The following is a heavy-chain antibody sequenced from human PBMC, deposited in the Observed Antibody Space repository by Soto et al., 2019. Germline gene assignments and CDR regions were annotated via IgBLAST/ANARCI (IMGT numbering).Heavy chain of an antibody. CDR2: IFYTGTT. CDR3: ARSPYDFWSGYDYYYYMDV. Sequence: SETLSLTCTVSGDSISSSTYYWGWIRRPPGKGLEWIATIFYTGTTHYNPSLKSRVTISVDTSKNQFSLKLSSVTAADTAVYYCARSPYDFWSGYDYYYYMDVWGKGTTVTVSS. V-gene: IGHV4-39*01. CDR1: GDSISSSTYY. D-gene: IGHD3-3*01. J-gene: IGHJ6*03.